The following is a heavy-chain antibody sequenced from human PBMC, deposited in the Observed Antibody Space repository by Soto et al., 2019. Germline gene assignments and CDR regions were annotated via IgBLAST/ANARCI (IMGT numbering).Heavy chain of an antibody. CDR2: ISGSGDST. Sequence: AGGSLRLSCEASGFTFSSYAMSWVRQAPGKGLDWVSSISGSGDSTYYADSVKGRFTISRDNSKNTLYLQMNSLRAEDTAVYYCAKDPMIVVVPSFDYWGQGTLVTVSS. CDR1: GFTFSSYA. CDR3: AKDPMIVVVPSFDY. V-gene: IGHV3-23*01. D-gene: IGHD3-22*01. J-gene: IGHJ4*02.